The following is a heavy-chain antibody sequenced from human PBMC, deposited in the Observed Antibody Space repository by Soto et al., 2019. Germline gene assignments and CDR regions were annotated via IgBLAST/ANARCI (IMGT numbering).Heavy chain of an antibody. V-gene: IGHV3-23*01. D-gene: IGHD3-22*01. J-gene: IGHJ4*02. CDR1: GFTFNIYA. Sequence: EVQLLESGGDLIQPGGSLRLSCAASGFTFNIYAMTWVRQAPGKGLEWVSAISRYGDITYYADSVEGRFSISRDNSKNTLYRQMNSLRAGEPSVYNCAKDRYWDLDGRGYLFDNWGQGTLVTVSS. CDR3: AKDRYWDLDGRGYLFDN. CDR2: ISRYGDIT.